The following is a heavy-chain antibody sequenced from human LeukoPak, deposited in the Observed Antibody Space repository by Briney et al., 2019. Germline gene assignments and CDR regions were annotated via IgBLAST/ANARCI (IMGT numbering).Heavy chain of an antibody. D-gene: IGHD5-12*01. Sequence: GGSLRLSCAASGFTFSSYWMSWVRQAPGKGLEWVANIKQDGSEKYYVDSVKGRFTISRDNAKNSLYLQINSLRAEDTAVYYCAGRRNSGYDLVDYWGQGTLVTVSS. CDR3: AGRRNSGYDLVDY. CDR1: GFTFSSYW. CDR2: IKQDGSEK. J-gene: IGHJ4*02. V-gene: IGHV3-7*03.